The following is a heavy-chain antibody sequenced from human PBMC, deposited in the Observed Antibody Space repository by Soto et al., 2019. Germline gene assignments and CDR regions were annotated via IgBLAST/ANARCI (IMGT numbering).Heavy chain of an antibody. V-gene: IGHV3-30-3*01. CDR3: ARLETRGSSARLDY. D-gene: IGHD3-3*01. CDR1: GFTFSTST. Sequence: QVHLVESGGGVVQPGRSLRLSCAASGFTFSTSTMHWVRQAPSKGLEWVAVIPYDGSSQYYADSVKGRFTISRDNSKNTLYLQVNNLRPEDTAIYYDARLETRGSSARLDYWGQGTLVTVSS. CDR2: IPYDGSSQ. J-gene: IGHJ4*02.